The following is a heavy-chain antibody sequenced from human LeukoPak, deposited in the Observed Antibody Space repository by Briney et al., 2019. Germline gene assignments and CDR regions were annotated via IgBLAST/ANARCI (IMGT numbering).Heavy chain of an antibody. CDR1: GFTFSSYS. V-gene: IGHV3-21*01. CDR3: ARGGYSSSWYPPPWFDP. Sequence: PGGSLRLSCAASGFTFSSYSMNWVRQAPGKGLVWVSSISSSSSYIYYADSVKGRFTISRDNAKNSLHLQMNSLRAEDTAVYYCARGGYSSSWYPPPWFDPWGQGTLVTVSS. D-gene: IGHD6-13*01. J-gene: IGHJ5*02. CDR2: ISSSSSYI.